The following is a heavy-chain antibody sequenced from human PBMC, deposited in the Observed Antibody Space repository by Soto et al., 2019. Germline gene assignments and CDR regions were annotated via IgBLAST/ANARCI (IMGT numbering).Heavy chain of an antibody. D-gene: IGHD2-15*01. Sequence: QVQLQESGPGLVKPSQTLSLTCTVSGGSISSGGYYWSWIRQHPGKGLEWIGYIYYSGSTYYNPSLKSRVTLSVDTSKNQFSLKLSSVTAADTAVYYCARETRTERIKNLGYCSGGSCYSEAFDIWGQGTMVTVSS. J-gene: IGHJ3*02. CDR3: ARETRTERIKNLGYCSGGSCYSEAFDI. CDR1: GGSISSGGYY. CDR2: IYYSGST. V-gene: IGHV4-31*03.